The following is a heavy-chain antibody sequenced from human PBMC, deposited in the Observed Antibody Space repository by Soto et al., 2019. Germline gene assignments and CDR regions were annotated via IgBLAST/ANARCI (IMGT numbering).Heavy chain of an antibody. D-gene: IGHD3-3*01. Sequence: PVGSLRLSCAASGFTFSSYSMNWVRQAPGKGLEWVSSISSSSSYIYYADSVKGRFTISRDNAKNSLYLQMNSLRAEDTAVYYCARVRYDFWSGYYYYGMDVWGQGTTVTVSS. CDR3: ARVRYDFWSGYYYYGMDV. J-gene: IGHJ6*02. CDR2: ISSSSSYI. CDR1: GFTFSSYS. V-gene: IGHV3-21*01.